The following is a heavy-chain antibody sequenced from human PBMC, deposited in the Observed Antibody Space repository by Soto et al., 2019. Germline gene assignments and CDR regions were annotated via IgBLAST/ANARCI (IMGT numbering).Heavy chain of an antibody. J-gene: IGHJ6*02. V-gene: IGHV1-18*01. CDR1: GYTFTSYG. CDR2: ISAYNGNT. Sequence: ASVKVSCKASGYTFTSYGISWVRQAPGQGLEWMGWISAYNGNTKYAQKLQGRVTMTTDTSTSTAYMELRSLRSDDTAVYYCAREIRDYYYYYGMDVWGQGTTVTVSS. CDR3: AREIRDYYYYYGMDV. D-gene: IGHD4-17*01.